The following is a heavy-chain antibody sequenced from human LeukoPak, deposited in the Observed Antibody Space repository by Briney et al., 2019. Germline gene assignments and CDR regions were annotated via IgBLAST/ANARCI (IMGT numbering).Heavy chain of an antibody. Sequence: ASVKVSCKASGYTFTSYYMHWVRQAPGQGLEWMGIINPSGGSTSYAQKFQGRVTMTRDMSTSTVYMELSSLRSEDTAVYYCARDRILGGFDPWDQGTLVTVSS. CDR3: ARDRILGGFDP. V-gene: IGHV1-46*01. CDR1: GYTFTSYY. J-gene: IGHJ5*02. D-gene: IGHD2-15*01. CDR2: INPSGGST.